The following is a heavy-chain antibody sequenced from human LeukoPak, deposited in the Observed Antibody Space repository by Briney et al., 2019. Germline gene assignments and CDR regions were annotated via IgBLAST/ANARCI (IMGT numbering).Heavy chain of an antibody. V-gene: IGHV1-46*01. Sequence: ASVKVSCKASGYTFTSYYMHWVRQAPGQGLEWMGIINPSGGSTSYAQKFQGRVTMTRDTSTSTVYMELSSLRSDDTAVYYCARVRCSGGSCYSAEDYYYGMDVWGQGTTVTVSS. CDR3: ARVRCSGGSCYSAEDYYYGMDV. J-gene: IGHJ6*02. CDR1: GYTFTSYY. D-gene: IGHD2-15*01. CDR2: INPSGGST.